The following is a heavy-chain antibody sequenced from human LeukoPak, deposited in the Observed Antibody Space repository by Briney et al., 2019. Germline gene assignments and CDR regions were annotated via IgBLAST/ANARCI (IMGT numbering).Heavy chain of an antibody. D-gene: IGHD1-14*01. J-gene: IGHJ4*02. Sequence: GSLRLSCAASGFPFSSYSMNWVRQAPGKGLEWVSSISSSSSYIYYADSVKGRFTISRDNAKNSLYLQMNSLRAEDTAVYYCARDYAKFRTELDYWGQGTLVTVSS. CDR3: ARDYAKFRTELDY. CDR1: GFPFSSYS. V-gene: IGHV3-21*01. CDR2: ISSSSSYI.